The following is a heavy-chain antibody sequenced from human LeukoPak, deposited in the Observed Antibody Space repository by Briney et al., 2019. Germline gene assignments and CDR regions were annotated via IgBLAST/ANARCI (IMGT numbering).Heavy chain of an antibody. CDR2: IYYSGST. J-gene: IGHJ3*02. CDR1: GGSISSGDYY. V-gene: IGHV4-30-4*08. D-gene: IGHD3-3*01. CDR3: AYYDFWSGHPAFDI. Sequence: SETLSLTCTVSGGSISSGDYYWSWIRQPPGKGLEWIGYIYYSGSTYYNPSLKGRVTISVDTSKNQFSLKLSSVTAADTAVYYCAYYDFWSGHPAFDIWGQGTMVTVSS.